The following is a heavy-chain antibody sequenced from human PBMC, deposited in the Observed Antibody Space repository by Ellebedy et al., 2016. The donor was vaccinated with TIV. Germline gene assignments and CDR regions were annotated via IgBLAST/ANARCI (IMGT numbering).Heavy chain of an antibody. CDR1: GGSTSNSDYY. CDR2: IYYSGSA. V-gene: IGHV4-39*07. CDR3: ARDPALPRGRFDT. Sequence: MPSETLSLTCTVSGGSTSNSDYYWNWIRQPPGKGLEWIGSIYYSGSAYYNPSLKSRVTVSVDTSKNQFSLNLSSVTAADTAVYYCARDPALPRGRFDTWGQGTLVTVSS. J-gene: IGHJ5*02.